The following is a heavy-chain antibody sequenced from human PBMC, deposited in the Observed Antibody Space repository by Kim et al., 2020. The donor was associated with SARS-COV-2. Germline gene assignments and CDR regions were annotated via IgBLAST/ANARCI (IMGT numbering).Heavy chain of an antibody. CDR1: GITSNTDA. J-gene: IGHJ4*02. Sequence: GGSLRLSCVASGITSNTDAMSWVRQAPGKGLEWVSAISGNSGTTKYAGSAKGRFTISRDNSKNTLYLQMNSLRAEDTAIYYCAREPDYTNYAVDYWGQGTLVTVSS. CDR3: AREPDYTNYAVDY. D-gene: IGHD3-3*01. CDR2: ISGNSGTT. V-gene: IGHV3-23*01.